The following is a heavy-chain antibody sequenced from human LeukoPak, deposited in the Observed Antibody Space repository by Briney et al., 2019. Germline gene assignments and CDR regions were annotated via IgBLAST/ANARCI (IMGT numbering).Heavy chain of an antibody. CDR3: ARERGYNYFFDS. J-gene: IGHJ4*02. CDR1: GFTFSFSW. CDR2: IKPDGSER. V-gene: IGHV3-7*05. D-gene: IGHD5-24*01. Sequence: AGGSLRLSCAASGFTFSFSWMTWVRQAPGKALEWVANIKPDGSERYYVDSVKGRFTISRDNAKNSVYLHLNSLRAEDTAVYYCARERGYNYFFDSWGRGTLVTVSS.